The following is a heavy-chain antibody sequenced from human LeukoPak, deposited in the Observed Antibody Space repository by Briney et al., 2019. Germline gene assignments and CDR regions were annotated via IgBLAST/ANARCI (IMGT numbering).Heavy chain of an antibody. CDR1: GGSFSGYY. Sequence: PSETLSLTCAVYGGSFSGYYWSWIRQPPGKGLEWIGEINHSGSANYNPSLKSRVTILLDTSKNQFSLNLSSVTAADTAVYYCARGQGGGWYDFDYWGQGTLVTVSS. CDR2: INHSGSA. V-gene: IGHV4-34*01. J-gene: IGHJ4*02. CDR3: ARGQGGGWYDFDY. D-gene: IGHD6-19*01.